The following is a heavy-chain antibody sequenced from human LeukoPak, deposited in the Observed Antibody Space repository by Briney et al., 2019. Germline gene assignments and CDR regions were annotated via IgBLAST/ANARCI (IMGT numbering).Heavy chain of an antibody. D-gene: IGHD6-19*01. CDR3: AISSTLISGWYVFDY. V-gene: IGHV1-2*02. CDR2: INPNSGGT. J-gene: IGHJ4*02. Sequence: ASVKVSCKASGYTFTGYYMHWVRQAPGHGLEWMGWINPNSGGTNYAQKFQGRVTMTRDTSISTAYMELSRLRSDDTAVYYCAISSTLISGWYVFDYWGQGTLVTVSS. CDR1: GYTFTGYY.